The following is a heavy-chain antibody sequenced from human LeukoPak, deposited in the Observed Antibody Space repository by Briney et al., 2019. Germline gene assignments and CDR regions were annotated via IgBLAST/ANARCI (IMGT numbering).Heavy chain of an antibody. J-gene: IGHJ4*02. V-gene: IGHV4-59*12. CDR3: ARDCTCYCGFDY. D-gene: IGHD2-15*01. CDR1: GDSITNYY. Sequence: SETLSLTCIVSGDSITNYYWSWIRQPPGKGLEWIGCVHYSGSTNYNPSLKSRVTISVDTPRNQFSLKLSSVTAADTAVYYCARDCTCYCGFDYWGQGTLVTVSS. CDR2: VHYSGST.